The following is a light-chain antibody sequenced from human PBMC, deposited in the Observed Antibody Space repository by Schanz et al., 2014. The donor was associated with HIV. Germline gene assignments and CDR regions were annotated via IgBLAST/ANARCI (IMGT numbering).Light chain of an antibody. Sequence: DIQMTQSPSSLSASVGDRVTITCRASQGIGNDLGWYQQRPGKAPKRLIYAASTLQSGVPSRFVGGRSGTEFTLTISGLQPEDFATYYCLQHNAYPLTFGQGTRLDI. V-gene: IGKV1-17*01. CDR3: LQHNAYPLT. J-gene: IGKJ5*01. CDR1: QGIGND. CDR2: AAS.